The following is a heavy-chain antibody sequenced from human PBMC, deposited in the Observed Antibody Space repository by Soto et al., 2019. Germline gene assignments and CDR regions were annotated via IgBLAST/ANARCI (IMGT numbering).Heavy chain of an antibody. J-gene: IGHJ6*02. Sequence: GGSLRLSCAASGFTFSSYAMSWVRQAPGKGLEWVANIKQDGSEKYYVDSVKGRFTISRDNAENSLYLQMNSLRAEDTAVYYCASYLRSYGMDVWGQGTTVTVSS. CDR1: GFTFSSYA. V-gene: IGHV3-7*01. CDR3: ASYLRSYGMDV. CDR2: IKQDGSEK. D-gene: IGHD4-17*01.